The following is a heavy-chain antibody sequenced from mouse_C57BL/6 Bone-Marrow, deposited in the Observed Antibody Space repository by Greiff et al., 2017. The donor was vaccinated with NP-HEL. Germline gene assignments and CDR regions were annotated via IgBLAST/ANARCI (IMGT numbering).Heavy chain of an antibody. D-gene: IGHD2-5*01. CDR2: IDPANGNT. Sequence: VQLKESVAELVRPGASVKLSCTASGFNIKNTYMHWVKQRPEQGLEWIGRIDPANGNTKYAPKFQGKATITADTSSNTAYLQLSSLTSEDTAIYYCARDSNYLYYAMDYWGQGTSVTVSS. CDR1: GFNIKNTY. V-gene: IGHV14-3*01. J-gene: IGHJ4*01. CDR3: ARDSNYLYYAMDY.